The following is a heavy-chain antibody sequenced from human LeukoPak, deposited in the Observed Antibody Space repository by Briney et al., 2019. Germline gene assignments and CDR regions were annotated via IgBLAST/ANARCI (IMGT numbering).Heavy chain of an antibody. CDR2: ISGSGGST. D-gene: IGHD3-22*01. CDR1: GFTFSSYA. V-gene: IGHV3-23*01. Sequence: GGSLRLSCAASGFTFSSYAMSWVRQAPGKGLEWVSAISGSGGSTYYADSVKGRFTIFRDNSKNTLYLQMNSLRAEDTAVYYCARDSSGYYSVYWGQGTLVTVSS. J-gene: IGHJ4*02. CDR3: ARDSSGYYSVY.